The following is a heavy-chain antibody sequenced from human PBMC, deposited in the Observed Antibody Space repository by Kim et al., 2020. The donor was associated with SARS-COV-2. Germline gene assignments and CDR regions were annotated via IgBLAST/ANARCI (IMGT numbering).Heavy chain of an antibody. J-gene: IGHJ4*02. D-gene: IGHD6-6*01. CDR1: GGSFSGYY. CDR2: INHSGST. CDR3: ASTSIAARRGDY. V-gene: IGHV4-34*01. Sequence: SETLSLTCAVYGGSFSGYYWSWIRQPPGKGLEWIGEINHSGSTNYNPSLKSRVTISVDTSKNQFSLKLSSVTAADTAVYYCASTSIAARRGDYWGQGTLVTVSS.